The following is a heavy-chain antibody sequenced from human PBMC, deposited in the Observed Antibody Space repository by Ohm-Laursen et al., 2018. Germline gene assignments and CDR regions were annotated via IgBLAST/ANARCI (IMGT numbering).Heavy chain of an antibody. Sequence: SLRLSCSASGFTFSSYAMSWVRQAPGKGLEWVANIKQDGSEKYYVDSVKGRFTISRDNAKNSLYLQMTSLRAEDTAVYYCARAGSGWYEYWGQGTLVTVSS. CDR1: GFTFSSYA. CDR2: IKQDGSEK. J-gene: IGHJ4*02. CDR3: ARAGSGWYEY. D-gene: IGHD6-19*01. V-gene: IGHV3-7*01.